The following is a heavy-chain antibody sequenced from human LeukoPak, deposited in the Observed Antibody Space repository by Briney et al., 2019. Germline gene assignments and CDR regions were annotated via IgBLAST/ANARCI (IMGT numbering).Heavy chain of an antibody. CDR1: GGTFSSYA. D-gene: IGHD5-24*01. V-gene: IGHV1-69*05. J-gene: IGHJ6*03. Sequence: ASVKVSCKASGGTFSSYAISWVRQAPGQGLEWMGGIIPIFGTANYAQKFQGRVTITTDESTSTAYMELSSLRSEDTAVYYCARVGGRDGYKWPYYYYMDVWGKGTTVTVSS. CDR2: IIPIFGTA. CDR3: ARVGGRDGYKWPYYYYMDV.